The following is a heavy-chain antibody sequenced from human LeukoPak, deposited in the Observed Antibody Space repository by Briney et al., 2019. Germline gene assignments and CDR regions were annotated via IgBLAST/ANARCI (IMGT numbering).Heavy chain of an antibody. Sequence: SETLSLTCAVYGGSFSGYYWSWLRQPPGKGLEWIGEINHSGSTNYNPSLKSRVTISVDTSKNQFSLKLSSVTAADTAVYYCARGSGGSNSTWLPDWGQGTLVTVSS. D-gene: IGHD2-15*01. J-gene: IGHJ4*02. CDR1: GGSFSGYY. CDR2: INHSGST. CDR3: ARGSGGSNSTWLPD. V-gene: IGHV4-34*01.